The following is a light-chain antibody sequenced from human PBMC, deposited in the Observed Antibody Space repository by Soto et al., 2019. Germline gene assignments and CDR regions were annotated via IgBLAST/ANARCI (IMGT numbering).Light chain of an antibody. CDR1: QNIGGY. CDR2: AAS. CDR3: QQSYSAPHT. J-gene: IGKJ2*01. Sequence: DLEMTQSPSSLSALVGDRVNITCRASQNIGGYLNWYQQKPGKAPNLLMYAASRLQSGVPSRFSGSASGADFTLTINCLQPEDFASYYCQQSYSAPHTFGQGTKLDI. V-gene: IGKV1-39*01.